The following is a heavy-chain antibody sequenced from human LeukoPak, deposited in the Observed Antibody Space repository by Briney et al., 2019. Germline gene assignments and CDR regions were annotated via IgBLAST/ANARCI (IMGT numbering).Heavy chain of an antibody. D-gene: IGHD3-10*01. CDR2: ISSSGSTI. CDR1: GFTFSSYE. V-gene: IGHV3-48*03. Sequence: GGSLRLSCAASGFTFSSYEMNWVRQAPGRGLEWVSYISSSGSTIYYADSVKGRFTISRDNSKNTLYLQMNSLRAEDTAVYYCARHRKPGSSGSYYKPLGYYYYMDVWGKGTTVTISS. J-gene: IGHJ6*03. CDR3: ARHRKPGSSGSYYKPLGYYYYMDV.